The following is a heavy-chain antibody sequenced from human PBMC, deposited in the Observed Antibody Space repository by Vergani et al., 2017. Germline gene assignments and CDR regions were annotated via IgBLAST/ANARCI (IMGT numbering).Heavy chain of an antibody. D-gene: IGHD6-19*01. CDR1: GFTFSNAW. CDR2: IKSKTDGGTT. Sequence: EVQLVESGGGLVKPGGSLRLSCAASGFTFSNAWMSWVRQAPGKGLEWVGRIKSKTDGGTTDYAAPVKGRFTISRDNSKNTLYLQMGSLRAEDMAVYYCARGLGGQWLAQEYFQHWGQGTLVTVSS. CDR3: ARGLGGQWLAQEYFQH. J-gene: IGHJ1*01. V-gene: IGHV3-15*01.